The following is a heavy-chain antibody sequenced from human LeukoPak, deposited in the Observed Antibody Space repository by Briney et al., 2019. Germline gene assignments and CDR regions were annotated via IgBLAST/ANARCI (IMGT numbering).Heavy chain of an antibody. Sequence: PGGSLRLSCAASGFTFSRYEMNWVRQAPGKGLEWVSYISSSGSTIYYADSVKGRFTISRDNAKNSLYLQMNSPRAEDTAVYYCAREYYYDSRGYLDYWGQGTLVTVSS. CDR3: AREYYYDSRGYLDY. CDR1: GFTFSRYE. CDR2: ISSSGSTI. V-gene: IGHV3-48*03. D-gene: IGHD3-22*01. J-gene: IGHJ4*02.